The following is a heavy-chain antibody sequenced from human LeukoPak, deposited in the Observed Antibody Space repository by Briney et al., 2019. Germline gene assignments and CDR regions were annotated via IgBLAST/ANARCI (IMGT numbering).Heavy chain of an antibody. D-gene: IGHD3-10*01. CDR3: ARVLRFRGFDY. J-gene: IGHJ4*02. Sequence: GGSLRLSCAASVFTFSDFGMSCVCQGPGRRLEWGSGINCNVGGTGYADSVRVRFTISRDNAKNSLYLQMNSLRAEDTALYYCARVLRFRGFDYWGQGTLVTVSS. CDR2: INCNVGGT. CDR1: VFTFSDFG. V-gene: IGHV3-20*04.